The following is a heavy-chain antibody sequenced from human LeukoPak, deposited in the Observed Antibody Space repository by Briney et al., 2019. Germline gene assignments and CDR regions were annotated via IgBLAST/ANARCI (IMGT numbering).Heavy chain of an antibody. CDR3: AKGASIAAAGTWGWFDP. CDR1: GFTFDDYA. Sequence: GGSLRLSCAASGFTFDDYAMHWVRQAPGKGLEWVSGISWNSGSIGYADSVKGRFTISRDNAKNSLYLQMNSLRAEDTALYYCAKGASIAAAGTWGWFDPWGQGTLVTVSS. CDR2: ISWNSGSI. J-gene: IGHJ5*02. D-gene: IGHD6-13*01. V-gene: IGHV3-9*01.